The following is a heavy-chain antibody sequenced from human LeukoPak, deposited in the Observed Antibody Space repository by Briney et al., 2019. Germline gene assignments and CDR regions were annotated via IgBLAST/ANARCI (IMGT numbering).Heavy chain of an antibody. CDR2: IKQDGSEK. D-gene: IGHD3-3*01. CDR1: GFTFSSYW. J-gene: IGHJ3*02. Sequence: PGGSLRLSCAASGFTFSSYWMSWVRQAPGKGLEWVANIKQDGSEKYYVDSVKGRFTISRDNAKNSLYLQMNSLRAEDTAVYYCARDPSSITIFGVVWHAFDIWGQGTMVTVSS. CDR3: ARDPSSITIFGVVWHAFDI. V-gene: IGHV3-7*01.